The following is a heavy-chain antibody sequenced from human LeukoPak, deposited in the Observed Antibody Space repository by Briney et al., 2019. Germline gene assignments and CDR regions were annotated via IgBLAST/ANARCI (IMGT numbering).Heavy chain of an antibody. CDR1: GFTITSYA. V-gene: IGHV3-64D*06. CDR2: LSSNGEIK. Sequence: PGGSLRLPCSASGFTITSYAMHWVRQAPGKGLEYVSALSSNGEIKFYADSVKGRFTISRDSSKNTLDLQMSSLRAEDTALYYCVKTYSGTYYDFWGQGTLVTVSS. D-gene: IGHD1-26*01. J-gene: IGHJ4*02. CDR3: VKTYSGTYYDF.